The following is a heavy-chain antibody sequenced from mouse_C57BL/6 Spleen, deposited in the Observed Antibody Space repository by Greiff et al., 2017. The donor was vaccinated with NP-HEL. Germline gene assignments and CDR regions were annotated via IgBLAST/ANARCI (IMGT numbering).Heavy chain of an antibody. CDR2: IHPSDSDT. Sequence: VQLQQPGAELVKPGASVKVSCKASGYTFTSYWMHWVKQRPGQGLEWIGRIHPSDSDTNYNQKFKGKATLTVDKSSSPAYMQLSSLTSEDSAVYYGAMGDYGSVTGYAMDYWGQGTSVTVSS. J-gene: IGHJ4*01. CDR3: AMGDYGSVTGYAMDY. D-gene: IGHD1-1*01. V-gene: IGHV1-74*01. CDR1: GYTFTSYW.